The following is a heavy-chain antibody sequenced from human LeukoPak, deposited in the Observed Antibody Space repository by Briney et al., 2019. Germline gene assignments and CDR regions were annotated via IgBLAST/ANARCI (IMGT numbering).Heavy chain of an antibody. V-gene: IGHV4-39*01. CDR2: IYYSGST. D-gene: IGHD5-12*01. CDR1: GGSISSSSYY. Sequence: SETLSLTCTVSGGSISSSSYYWGWIRQPPGKGLEWIGSIYYSGSTYYNPSLKSRVTISVDTSKNQFSLKLSSVTAADTAVYYCVGGYDQLFDYWGQGTLVTVSS. CDR3: VGGYDQLFDY. J-gene: IGHJ4*02.